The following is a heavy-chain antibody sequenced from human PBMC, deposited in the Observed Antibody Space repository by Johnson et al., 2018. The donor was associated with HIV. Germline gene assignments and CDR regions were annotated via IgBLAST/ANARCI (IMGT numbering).Heavy chain of an antibody. Sequence: QVQLVESGGGLVQPGRSLRLSCAASGFTFSSYAMHWVRQAPGKGLEWVAVISYDGSNKYYADSVKGRFTISRDNSKNTLYLQMNSLRAEDTAVYYCASAEIAAAATGHDAFDIWGQGTMVTVSS. J-gene: IGHJ3*02. V-gene: IGHV3-30*04. CDR3: ASAEIAAAATGHDAFDI. CDR1: GFTFSSYA. CDR2: ISYDGSNK. D-gene: IGHD6-13*01.